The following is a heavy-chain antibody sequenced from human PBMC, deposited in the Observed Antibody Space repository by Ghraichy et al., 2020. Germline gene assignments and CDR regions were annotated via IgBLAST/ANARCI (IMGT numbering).Heavy chain of an antibody. CDR2: IYSSGTT. J-gene: IGHJ4*02. CDR1: GFTVTSSH. CDR3: ARAVTGGTRGY. V-gene: IGHV3-66*01. Sequence: GGSLRLSCVASGFTVTSSHMTWVRQAPGKGLEWVSIIYSSGTTKYADSVKGRFTISRDISKNTVYLQMDSLRGEDTAMYFCARAVTGGTRGYWGQGTLVTVSS. D-gene: IGHD2-8*02.